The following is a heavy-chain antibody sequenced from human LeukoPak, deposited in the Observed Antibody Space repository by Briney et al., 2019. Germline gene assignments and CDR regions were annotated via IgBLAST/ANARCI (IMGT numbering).Heavy chain of an antibody. CDR3: AKSRYYYYDRGEYYFDY. CDR1: GFTFSSYA. CDR2: ISGSGAVT. J-gene: IGHJ4*02. D-gene: IGHD3-22*01. Sequence: GGSLRLSCAVSGFTFSSYAMSWVRQAPGKGLEWVSAISGSGAVTNYADSVKGRFTISRANSKNTLYLQMNSLRVEDTAVFYCAKSRYYYYDRGEYYFDYWGQGVLVTVSS. V-gene: IGHV3-23*01.